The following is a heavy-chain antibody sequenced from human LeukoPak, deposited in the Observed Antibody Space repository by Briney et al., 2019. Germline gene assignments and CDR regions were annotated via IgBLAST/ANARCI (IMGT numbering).Heavy chain of an antibody. D-gene: IGHD3-10*02. CDR3: ARDLHYYVAIDV. CDR2: IGSDNKP. V-gene: IGHV3-23*01. CDR1: GFTFSSYA. J-gene: IGHJ6*02. Sequence: SGGSLRLSCEASGFTFSSYAMTWVRQAPRGGLEWVSSIGSDNKPHYSESVKGRFAIPRENSKNTLFLHLHNLRVEATALYYCARDLHYYVAIDVWGQGTTVTVSS.